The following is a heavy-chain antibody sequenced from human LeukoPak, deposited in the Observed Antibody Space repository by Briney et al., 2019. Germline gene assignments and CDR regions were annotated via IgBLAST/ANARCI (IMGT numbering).Heavy chain of an antibody. Sequence: ASVKVSCKASGYTFSDYYMHWVRQAPGQGLEWMGWINPKSGDTNYAQNFQGRVTMTRDTSISTAYMELSSLRSEDTAVYYCARGKSIAAAGYFDYWGQGTLVTVSS. CDR1: GYTFSDYY. J-gene: IGHJ4*02. V-gene: IGHV1-2*02. D-gene: IGHD6-13*01. CDR3: ARGKSIAAAGYFDY. CDR2: INPKSGDT.